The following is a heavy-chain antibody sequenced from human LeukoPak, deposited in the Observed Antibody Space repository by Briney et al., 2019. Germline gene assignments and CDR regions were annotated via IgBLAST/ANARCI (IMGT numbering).Heavy chain of an antibody. CDR2: IRLDGGEK. D-gene: IGHD3-3*01. V-gene: IGHV3-7*03. J-gene: IGHJ4*02. CDR3: AKGDYDFWSGYLVY. CDR1: GFTFSSYW. Sequence: GGSLRLSCAVSGFTFSSYWMNWVRQAPGKGLEWVASIRLDGGEKSYVDSVKGRFTISRDNTKNSLYLQMSSLRAEDTAVYYCAKGDYDFWSGYLVYWGQGTLVTVSS.